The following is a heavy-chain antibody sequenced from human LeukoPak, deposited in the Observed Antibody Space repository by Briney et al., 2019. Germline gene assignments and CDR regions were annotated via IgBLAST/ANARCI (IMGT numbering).Heavy chain of an antibody. CDR2: MNPVSGNA. D-gene: IGHD2-2*01. Sequence: ASVKVSRKASGYTFTNFDINWVRQAPGQGLEWMGWMNPVSGNAGSAQKFQGRVTLTRDMSISTAYMELSSLRSDDTAFYYCARAPMGTAALYWGQGTLVTVSS. CDR1: GYTFTNFD. V-gene: IGHV1-8*01. CDR3: ARAPMGTAALY. J-gene: IGHJ4*02.